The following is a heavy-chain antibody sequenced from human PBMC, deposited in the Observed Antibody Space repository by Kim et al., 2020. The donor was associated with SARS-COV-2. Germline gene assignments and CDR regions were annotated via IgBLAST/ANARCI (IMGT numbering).Heavy chain of an antibody. CDR3: AGGNNYESVSLFD. J-gene: IGHJ4*01. D-gene: IGHD3-10*01. Sequence: GGSLRLSCAASGLSFDSSAMNWVRQAPGKGLEWVAVIPYDGPNKEYADSVKGGFTISRDNSKRTLYLKMNSLRVEATAVFYVAGGNNYESVSLFD. V-gene: IGHV3-30-3*01. CDR2: IPYDGPNK. CDR1: GLSFDSSA.